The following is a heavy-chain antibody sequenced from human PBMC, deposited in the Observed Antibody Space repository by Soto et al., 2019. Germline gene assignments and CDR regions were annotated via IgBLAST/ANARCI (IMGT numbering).Heavy chain of an antibody. V-gene: IGHV4-4*02. J-gene: IGHJ4*02. CDR3: ASRHSSPYFDY. CDR2: VSQSGST. Sequence: PSETLSLTCAVSGGSISSSNWWSWVRQPPGQGLEWIGEVSQSGSTNYDPSLKSRVTVSLDKSKNQFSLKLSSVTAADTAVYYCASRHSSPYFDYWGQGTLVTVSS. D-gene: IGHD6-13*01. CDR1: GGSISSSNW.